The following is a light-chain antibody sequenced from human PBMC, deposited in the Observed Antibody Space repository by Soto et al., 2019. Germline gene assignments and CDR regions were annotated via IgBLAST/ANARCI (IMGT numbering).Light chain of an antibody. V-gene: IGKV3-20*01. J-gene: IGKJ3*01. Sequence: EIVLTQSPGVPSLSPGERATLSCRASQSVSSNYLAWYRQKPGQAPRLLIYGASSRATGIPDRFSGSGSATGFTLTISRLEPEDFAVYYCQQYGSLPVTFGPGTKVD. CDR2: GAS. CDR1: QSVSSNY. CDR3: QQYGSLPVT.